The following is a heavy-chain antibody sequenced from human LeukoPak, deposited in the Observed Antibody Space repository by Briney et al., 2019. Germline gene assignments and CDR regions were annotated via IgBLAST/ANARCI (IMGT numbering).Heavy chain of an antibody. CDR2: ISSSGSSI. Sequence: GGSLRLSCAASGFTFSSYEMNWVRQAPGKGLEWVSYISSSGSSIYYADSVKGRFTISRDNAKNSLYLQMNSLRAEDTAMYYCARADLSGSYFHPHFLDYWGQGTLVTVSS. D-gene: IGHD1-26*01. J-gene: IGHJ4*02. CDR3: ARADLSGSYFHPHFLDY. CDR1: GFTFSSYE. V-gene: IGHV3-48*03.